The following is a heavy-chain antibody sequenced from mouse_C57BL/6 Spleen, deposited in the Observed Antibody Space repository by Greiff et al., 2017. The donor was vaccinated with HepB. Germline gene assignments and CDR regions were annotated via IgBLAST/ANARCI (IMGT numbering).Heavy chain of an antibody. D-gene: IGHD1-1*01. Sequence: QVQLKQSGPELVKPGASVKLSCKASGYTFTSYDINWVKQRPGQGLEWIGWIYPRDGSTKYNEKFKGKATLTVDTSSSTAYMELHSLTSEDSAVYFCARERDYYGSSYWFAYWGQGTLVTVSA. CDR2: IYPRDGST. V-gene: IGHV1-85*01. J-gene: IGHJ3*01. CDR1: GYTFTSYD. CDR3: ARERDYYGSSYWFAY.